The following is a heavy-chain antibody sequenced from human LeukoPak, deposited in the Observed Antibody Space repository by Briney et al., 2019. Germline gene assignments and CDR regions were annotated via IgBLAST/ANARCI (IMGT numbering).Heavy chain of an antibody. D-gene: IGHD6-19*01. J-gene: IGHJ6*02. CDR2: ISYDGSNK. CDR1: GFTFSSYG. V-gene: IGHV3-30*18. CDR3: AKEAVAGLYYYYGMDV. Sequence: GGSQRLSCAASGFTFSSYGMHWVRQAPGKGLEWVAVISYDGSNKYYADSVKGRFTISRDNSKNTLYLQMNSLRAEDTAVYYCAKEAVAGLYYYYGMDVWGQGTTVTVSS.